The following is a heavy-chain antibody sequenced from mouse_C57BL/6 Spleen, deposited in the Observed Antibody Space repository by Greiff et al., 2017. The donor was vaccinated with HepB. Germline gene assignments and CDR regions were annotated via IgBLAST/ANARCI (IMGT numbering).Heavy chain of an antibody. D-gene: IGHD1-1*01. CDR2: FYPGSGSI. V-gene: IGHV1-62-2*01. J-gene: IGHJ1*03. CDR1: GYTFTEYT. CDR3: ARHEDPLYYGSSWGYFDV. Sequence: QVQLKESGAELVKPGASVKLSCKASGYTFTEYTIHWVKQRSGQGLEWIGWFYPGSGSIKYNEKFKDKATLTADKSSSTVYMELSRLTSEDSAVYFCARHEDPLYYGSSWGYFDVWGTGTTVTVSS.